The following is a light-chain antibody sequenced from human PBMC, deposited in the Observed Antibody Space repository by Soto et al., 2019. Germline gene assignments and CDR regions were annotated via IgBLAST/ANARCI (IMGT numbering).Light chain of an antibody. CDR3: HQYGSSSFT. V-gene: IGKV3-20*01. CDR1: QRVSTSY. Sequence: EIVLTQSPGTLSSSPGERATLSCRASQRVSTSYLAWYQQKPGQAPRLLIYATSNRATGIPDRFSGSGSGTDFSLTISRLEPEDFAVYYCHQYGSSSFTFGGGTKVDIK. CDR2: ATS. J-gene: IGKJ4*01.